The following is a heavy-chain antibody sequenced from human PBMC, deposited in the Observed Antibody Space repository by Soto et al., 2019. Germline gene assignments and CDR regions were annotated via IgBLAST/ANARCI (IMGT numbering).Heavy chain of an antibody. CDR2: ISSTSAYI. CDR3: AREKSGADAWYFDL. Sequence: EVHLVESGGGLVKPGGSLRLSCAVSGFTLSSYSMNWVRQAPGKGLEWVSSISSTSAYIYYAESVKGRFTISRDNAKNSLYLQMDSLRAEDTAVYYCAREKSGADAWYFDLWGRGTLVTVSS. D-gene: IGHD1-26*01. V-gene: IGHV3-21*01. J-gene: IGHJ2*01. CDR1: GFTLSSYS.